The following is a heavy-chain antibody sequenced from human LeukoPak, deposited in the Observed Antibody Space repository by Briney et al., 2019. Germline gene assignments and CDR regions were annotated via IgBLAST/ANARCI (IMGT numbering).Heavy chain of an antibody. CDR2: ISSSGSTI. V-gene: IGHV3-48*04. Sequence: GGSLRLSCAASGFTFSSYSMNWVRQAPGKGLEWVSYISSSGSTIYYADSVKGRFTISRDNAKNSLYLQMNSLRAEDTAVYYCAREAAAGIPFDYWGQGTLVTVSS. CDR3: AREAAAGIPFDY. J-gene: IGHJ4*02. D-gene: IGHD6-13*01. CDR1: GFTFSSYS.